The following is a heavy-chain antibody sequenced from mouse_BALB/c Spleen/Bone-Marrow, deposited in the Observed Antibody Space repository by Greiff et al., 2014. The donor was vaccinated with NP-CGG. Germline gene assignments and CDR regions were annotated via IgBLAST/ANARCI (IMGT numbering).Heavy chain of an antibody. Sequence: QVQLKESGAELVKPGTSVKLSCKASGYSFTTYYMYWVKQRPGQGLEWIGEINPNNGGTNFKGKFKSKATLTVDKSSSTAYMQLSSLTSGDSAVYYCTRGRTWDFDYWGQGTTLTVSS. D-gene: IGHD4-1*01. CDR1: GYSFTTYY. V-gene: IGHV1S81*02. CDR2: INPNNGGT. J-gene: IGHJ2*01. CDR3: TRGRTWDFDY.